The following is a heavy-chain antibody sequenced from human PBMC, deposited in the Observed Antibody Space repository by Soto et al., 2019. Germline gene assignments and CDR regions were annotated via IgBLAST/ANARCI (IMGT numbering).Heavy chain of an antibody. CDR1: GYTFTSYY. J-gene: IGHJ5*02. V-gene: IGHV1-46*01. CDR2: INPSGGST. D-gene: IGHD3-22*01. Sequence: ASVKVSCKASGYTFTSYYMHWVRQAPGQGLEWMGIINPSGGSTSYAQKFQGRVTMTRDTSTSTVYMELSSLRSEDTAVYYCARGGRGYSSGHITMIVEGCFDPWGQGTLVTVSP. CDR3: ARGGRGYSSGHITMIVEGCFDP.